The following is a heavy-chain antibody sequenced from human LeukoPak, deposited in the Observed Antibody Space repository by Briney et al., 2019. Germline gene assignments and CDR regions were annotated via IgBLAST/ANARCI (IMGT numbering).Heavy chain of an antibody. CDR3: ARDKTYGDSGKAFDI. D-gene: IGHD4-17*01. CDR2: ISSSSSYT. V-gene: IGHV3-11*06. CDR1: GFTFSDYY. J-gene: IGHJ3*02. Sequence: GGSLRLSCAASGFTFSDYYMSWIRQAPGKGLEGVSYISSSSSYTNYADSVKGRFTISRDNAKNSLYLQMNSLRAEDTAVYYCARDKTYGDSGKAFDIWGQGTMVTVSS.